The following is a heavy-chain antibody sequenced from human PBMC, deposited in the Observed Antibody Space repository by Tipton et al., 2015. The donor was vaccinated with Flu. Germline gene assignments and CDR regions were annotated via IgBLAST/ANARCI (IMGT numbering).Heavy chain of an antibody. CDR1: GFTFSSYA. D-gene: IGHD6-19*01. V-gene: IGHV3-30*04. Sequence: SLRLSCAASGFTFSSYAMHWVRQAPGKGLEWVAVISYDGSDKYYADSVKGRFTISRDISKNTLHLQMNSLRAEDTAVYYCARVIPELVAGLDYWGQGTLVTVSS. CDR2: ISYDGSDK. CDR3: ARVIPELVAGLDY. J-gene: IGHJ4*02.